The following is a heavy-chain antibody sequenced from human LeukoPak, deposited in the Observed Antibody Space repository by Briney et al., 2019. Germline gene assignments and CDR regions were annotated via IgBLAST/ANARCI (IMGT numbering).Heavy chain of an antibody. D-gene: IGHD3-10*01. CDR2: MNPNSGNT. CDR1: GYTFTSYD. CDR3: ARGLRFRGHFVY. Sequence: ASVKVPCKASGYTFTSYDINWVRQATGQGLEWMGWMNPNSGNTGYAQKFQGRVTMTRNTSISTAYMELSSLRSEDTAVYYCARGLRFRGHFVYWGQGTLVTVSS. J-gene: IGHJ4*02. V-gene: IGHV1-8*01.